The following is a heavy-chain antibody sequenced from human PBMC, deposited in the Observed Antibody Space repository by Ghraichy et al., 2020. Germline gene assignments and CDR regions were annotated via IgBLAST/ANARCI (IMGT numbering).Heavy chain of an antibody. Sequence: SETLSLTCAVSGYSITSGYYWGWIRQPPRKRLEGIGTIFHSGSTYYNSSLSSRVTISVDTSKNQFSLKLSSVTAADTAVYFCSRATFSSVIDGWGQGTL. CDR2: IFHSGST. V-gene: IGHV4-38-2*01. D-gene: IGHD2-8*01. CDR3: SRATFSSVIDG. J-gene: IGHJ4*02. CDR1: GYSITSGYY.